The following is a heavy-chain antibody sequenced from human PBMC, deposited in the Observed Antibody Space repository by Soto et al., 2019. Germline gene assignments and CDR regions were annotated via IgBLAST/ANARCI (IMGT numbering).Heavy chain of an antibody. D-gene: IGHD6-13*01. Sequence: ASVKVSCKASGYTFTDYYMHWVRQAPGEGLEWVGWINPNTGDTDYAQKFQGWVTMTRDTSASTAYMELSSLRSEDTAVYYCARSSSWYVFDYWGQGTLVTVSS. J-gene: IGHJ4*02. V-gene: IGHV1-2*04. CDR1: GYTFTDYY. CDR2: INPNTGDT. CDR3: ARSSSWYVFDY.